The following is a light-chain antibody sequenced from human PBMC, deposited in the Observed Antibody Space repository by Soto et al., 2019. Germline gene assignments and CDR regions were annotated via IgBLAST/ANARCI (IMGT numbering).Light chain of an antibody. V-gene: IGLV2-8*01. Sequence: QSALTQPPSASGSPGQSVTIPCTGTGIDDYDYNYVSWYQQHPRKVPKLIIYEVNKRPSGVPDRFSGSKSGSTASLSVSGLQAEDEAYYYCSSFAVSPVVFGGGTKLTVL. J-gene: IGLJ2*01. CDR3: SSFAVSPVV. CDR1: GIDDYDYNY. CDR2: EVN.